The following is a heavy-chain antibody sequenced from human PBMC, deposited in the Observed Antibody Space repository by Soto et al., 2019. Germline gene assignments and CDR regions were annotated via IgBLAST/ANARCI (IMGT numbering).Heavy chain of an antibody. CDR1: GGSISGYY. CDR2: IYYSGST. CDR3: GAGARPYYYYGMDV. V-gene: IGHV4-39*01. D-gene: IGHD1-26*01. Sequence: SETLSFTCTVSGGSISGYYWGWIRQPPGKGLEWIGSIYYSGSTYYNPSLKSRVTISVDTSKNQFSLKLSSVTAADTAVYYCGAGARPYYYYGMDVWGQGTTVTVSS. J-gene: IGHJ6*02.